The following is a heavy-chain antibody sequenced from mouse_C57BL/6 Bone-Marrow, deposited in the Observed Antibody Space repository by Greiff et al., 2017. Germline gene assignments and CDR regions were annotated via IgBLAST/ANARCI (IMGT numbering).Heavy chain of an antibody. CDR1: GYTFTSYW. Sequence: QVQLQQPGAELVKPGASVKLSCKASGYTFTSYWMQWVKQRPGQGLEWIGEIDPSDSYTNYNQKFKGKATLTVDTSSSTAYMQLSSLTSEDSAVYYCASHFAYWGQGTLVTVSA. CDR3: ASHFAY. CDR2: IDPSDSYT. J-gene: IGHJ3*01. V-gene: IGHV1-50*01.